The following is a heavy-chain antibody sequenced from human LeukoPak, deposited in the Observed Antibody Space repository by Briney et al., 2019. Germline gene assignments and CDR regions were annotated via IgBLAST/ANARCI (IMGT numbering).Heavy chain of an antibody. V-gene: IGHV3-21*01. CDR3: ARAYSETYGLGYYYMDF. Sequence: GGSLRLSCAASGFTFSSYWMHWVRQAPGKGLEWVSSISTSSIYIYYADSVKGRFTISRDNAKNSLYLQMNSLRAEDTAMYYCARAYSETYGLGYYYMDFWGKGTTVTISS. CDR2: ISTSSIYI. D-gene: IGHD1-26*01. CDR1: GFTFSSYW. J-gene: IGHJ6*03.